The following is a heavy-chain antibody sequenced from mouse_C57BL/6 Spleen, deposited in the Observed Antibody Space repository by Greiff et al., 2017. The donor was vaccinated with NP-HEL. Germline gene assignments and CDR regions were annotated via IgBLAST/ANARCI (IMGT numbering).Heavy chain of an antibody. CDR3: ARYGSPYAMDY. V-gene: IGHV7-3*01. Sequence: EVMLVESGGGLVQPGGSLSLSCAASGFTFTDYYMSWVRQPPGKALEWLGFIRNKANGYTTEYSASVKGQFTISRDNSQSILYLQMNALRAEDSATYYCARYGSPYAMDYWGQGTSVTVSS. CDR1: GFTFTDYY. J-gene: IGHJ4*01. CDR2: IRNKANGYTT.